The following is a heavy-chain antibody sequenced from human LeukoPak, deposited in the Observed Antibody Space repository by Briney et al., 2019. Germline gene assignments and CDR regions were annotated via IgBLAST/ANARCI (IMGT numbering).Heavy chain of an antibody. V-gene: IGHV1-3*01. CDR1: GYTFTSYA. CDR2: INAGNGNT. J-gene: IGHJ4*02. Sequence: ASVKVSCTASGYTFTSYAMHWVRQAPGQRLEWMGWINAGNGNTKYSQKFQGRVTITRDTSASTAYMELSSLRSEDTAVYYCARAGYQPLRFDYWGQGTLVTVSS. D-gene: IGHD2-2*01. CDR3: ARAGYQPLRFDY.